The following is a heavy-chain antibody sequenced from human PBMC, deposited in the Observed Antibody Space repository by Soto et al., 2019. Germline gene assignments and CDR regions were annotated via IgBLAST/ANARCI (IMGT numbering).Heavy chain of an antibody. CDR2: ISYDGTNK. CDR3: AKGYSGYDSVFDY. Sequence: GGSLRLSCAASGFTFSSYGMHWVRQAPGKGLEWVTFISYDGTNKYYADSVKGRFTISRDNSKNTLYLQMNSLRAEDTAVYYCAKGYSGYDSVFDYWGQGT. J-gene: IGHJ4*02. CDR1: GFTFSSYG. D-gene: IGHD5-12*01. V-gene: IGHV3-30*18.